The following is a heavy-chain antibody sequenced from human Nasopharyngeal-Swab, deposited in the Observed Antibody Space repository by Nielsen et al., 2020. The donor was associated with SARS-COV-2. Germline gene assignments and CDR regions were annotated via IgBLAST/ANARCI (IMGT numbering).Heavy chain of an antibody. CDR3: AKGRIAVAGPLDY. D-gene: IGHD6-19*01. CDR2: ISYDGSNK. Sequence: LKISCAASGFTFSSYGMHWVRQAPGKGLEWVAVISYDGSNKYYADSVKGRFTISRDNSKNTLYLQMNSLRAEDTAVYYCAKGRIAVAGPLDYWGQGTLVTVSS. V-gene: IGHV3-30*18. J-gene: IGHJ4*02. CDR1: GFTFSSYG.